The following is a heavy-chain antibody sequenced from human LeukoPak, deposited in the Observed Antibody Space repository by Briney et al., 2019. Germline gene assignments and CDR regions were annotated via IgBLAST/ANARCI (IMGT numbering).Heavy chain of an antibody. CDR3: ARERASRDGYNWALDY. Sequence: ASVKVSCKASGYTFTSYYMHWVRQAPGQGLEWMGIINPSGGSTSYAQKFQGRVTMTRDTSTSTVYMELSSLRSEDTAVYYCARERASRDGYNWALDYWGQGTLVTVSS. CDR2: INPSGGST. D-gene: IGHD5-24*01. CDR1: GYTFTSYY. V-gene: IGHV1-46*01. J-gene: IGHJ4*02.